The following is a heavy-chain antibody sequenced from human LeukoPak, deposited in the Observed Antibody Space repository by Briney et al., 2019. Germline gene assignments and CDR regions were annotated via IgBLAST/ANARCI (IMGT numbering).Heavy chain of an antibody. J-gene: IGHJ3*02. CDR2: IYYRGST. V-gene: IGHV4-30-4*08. Sequence: PSETLSLTCTVSGGSISSDDYYWSWIRQPPGKGLEWIGYIYYRGSTYYNPSLQSRVTISVDTSKNQFSLKLSSVTAADTAVYSCARVEMASMRAFDIWGQGTMVTVSS. CDR1: GGSISSDDYY. CDR3: ARVEMASMRAFDI. D-gene: IGHD5-24*01.